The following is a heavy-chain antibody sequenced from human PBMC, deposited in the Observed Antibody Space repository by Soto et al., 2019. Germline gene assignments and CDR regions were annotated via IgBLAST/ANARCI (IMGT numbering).Heavy chain of an antibody. D-gene: IGHD2-8*01. CDR1: GFTFDDYA. J-gene: IGHJ5*02. Sequence: GGSLRLSCAASGFTFDDYAMHWVRQAPGKGLEWVSGISWNSGSIGYADSVKGRFTISRDNAKNSLYLQMNSLRAEDTALYYCVKGDLMVYDNWFDPWGQGTLVTVSS. V-gene: IGHV3-9*01. CDR2: ISWNSGSI. CDR3: VKGDLMVYDNWFDP.